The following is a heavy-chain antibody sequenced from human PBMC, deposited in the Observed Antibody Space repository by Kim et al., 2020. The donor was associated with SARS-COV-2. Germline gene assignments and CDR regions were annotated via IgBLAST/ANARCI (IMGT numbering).Heavy chain of an antibody. D-gene: IGHD6-19*01. CDR1: GLTFSSYA. V-gene: IGHV3-23*01. CDR3: AIRVAVAGTIDY. J-gene: IGHJ4*02. Sequence: GGSLRLSCVASGLTFSSYAMSWLRQAPGKGLEWVSATSTSGNSIYYADSVKGRFTVSRDNSKNTLNLQMNSLRAEDTAAYYCAIRVAVAGTIDYWGQGTL. CDR2: TSTSGNSI.